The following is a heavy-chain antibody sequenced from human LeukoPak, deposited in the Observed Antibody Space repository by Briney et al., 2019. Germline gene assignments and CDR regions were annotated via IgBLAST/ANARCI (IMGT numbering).Heavy chain of an antibody. D-gene: IGHD3-10*01. CDR3: ARELWFGEHSGTYGIDV. J-gene: IGHJ6*04. CDR2: IKQDGSDK. CDR1: GFTFSSYW. V-gene: IGHV3-7*03. Sequence: PGGSLRLSCAASGFTFSSYWMSWVRQAPGKGLEWVANIKQDGSDKYYVDSVKGRFTISRDNAKNSLYLQMQRLRAEDTAVSYCARELWFGEHSGTYGIDVWGKGTAVIVS.